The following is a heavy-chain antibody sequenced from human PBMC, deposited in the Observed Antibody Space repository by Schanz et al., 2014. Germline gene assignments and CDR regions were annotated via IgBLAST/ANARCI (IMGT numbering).Heavy chain of an antibody. D-gene: IGHD6-6*01. V-gene: IGHV1-46*03. CDR2: INPSGGST. Sequence: QGQLVQSGAEVKKPGASMKVSCKASGYTFTTYYMLWVRQAPGQGLEWMGIINPSGGSTRYGQKFQGRITVTTDTSTSTVYLELSSLRSDDTAVYYCGRGFSRSYIDFWGQGTLXTVSS. CDR1: GYTFTTYY. J-gene: IGHJ4*02. CDR3: GRGFSRSYIDF.